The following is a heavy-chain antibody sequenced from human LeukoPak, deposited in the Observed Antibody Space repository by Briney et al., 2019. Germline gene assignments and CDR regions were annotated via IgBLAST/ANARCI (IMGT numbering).Heavy chain of an antibody. D-gene: IGHD2-8*02. CDR1: GFTFSSYS. CDR2: ISSSSSYI. Sequence: GGSLRLSCAASGFTFSSYSMNWVRQAPGKGLEWVSSISSSSSYIYYADSVKGRFTISRDNAKNSLHLQMNSLIAEDTAVYYCARRTDGGNFDYWGQGTLVTVSS. CDR3: ARRTDGGNFDY. J-gene: IGHJ4*02. V-gene: IGHV3-21*01.